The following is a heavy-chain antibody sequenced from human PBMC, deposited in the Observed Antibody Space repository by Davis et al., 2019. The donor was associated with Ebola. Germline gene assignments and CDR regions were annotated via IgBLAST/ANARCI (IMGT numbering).Heavy chain of an antibody. J-gene: IGHJ4*02. CDR3: ARTTTVVAGGYFDY. D-gene: IGHD4-23*01. CDR1: GFSLSTSGMC. V-gene: IGHV2-70*11. CDR2: IDWDDDK. Sequence: SGPTLVKPTQTLTLTCTFSGFSLSTSGMCVSWTRHPPGKALEWLARIDWDDDKYYSTSLKTRLTISKDTSKNQVVLTMTNMDPVDTATYYCARTTTVVAGGYFDYWGQGTLVTVSS.